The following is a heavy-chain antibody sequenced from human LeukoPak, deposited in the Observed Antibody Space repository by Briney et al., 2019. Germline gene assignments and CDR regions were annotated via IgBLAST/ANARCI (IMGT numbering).Heavy chain of an antibody. CDR1: GFTFDDHP. V-gene: IGHV3-9*01. Sequence: PGGSLRLSCAASGFTFDDHPMHWVRQVPGKGREWVSSVTWNGGSVVYADSVKGRFTISRDNGKKRVFLHMDSLRAEDTAFYYCAKGEIRGGLTGSPSKWGQGTLVTVSS. CDR3: AKGEIRGGLTGSPSK. CDR2: VTWNGGSV. J-gene: IGHJ1*01. D-gene: IGHD3-9*01.